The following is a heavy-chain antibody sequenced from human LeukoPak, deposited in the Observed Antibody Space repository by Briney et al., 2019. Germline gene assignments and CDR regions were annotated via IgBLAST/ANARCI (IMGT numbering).Heavy chain of an antibody. D-gene: IGHD6-19*01. Sequence: PGWSLRLSCAASGFTFSSYAMHWVRQAPGKGLEWVAVISYDGSNKYYADSVKGPFTISRDNSKNTLYLQMNSLRAEDTAVYYCSRDPNPIQQWLAPGYWGQGTLVTVSS. V-gene: IGHV3-30*01. CDR3: SRDPNPIQQWLAPGY. CDR1: GFTFSSYA. J-gene: IGHJ4*02. CDR2: ISYDGSNK.